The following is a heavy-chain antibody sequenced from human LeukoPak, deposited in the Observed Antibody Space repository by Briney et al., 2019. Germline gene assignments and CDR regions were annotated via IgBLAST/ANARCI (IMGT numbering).Heavy chain of an antibody. CDR3: ASRSSRHFEPRSYYYYGMDV. Sequence: ASVKVSCKASGYTFTSYYMHWVRQAPGQGLEWMGIINPSGGSTSYAQKFQGRVTMTRDTSTSTVYMELSSLRSEDTAVYYCASRSSRHFEPRSYYYYGMDVWGQGTTVTVSS. D-gene: IGHD6-13*01. CDR1: GYTFTSYY. CDR2: INPSGGST. V-gene: IGHV1-46*01. J-gene: IGHJ6*02.